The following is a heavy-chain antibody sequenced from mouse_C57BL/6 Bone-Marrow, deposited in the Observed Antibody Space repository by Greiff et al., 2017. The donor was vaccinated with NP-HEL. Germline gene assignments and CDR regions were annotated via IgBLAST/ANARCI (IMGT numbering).Heavy chain of an antibody. D-gene: IGHD6-2*01. J-gene: IGHJ3*01. CDR1: GFAFSSSW. V-gene: IGHV1-82*01. CDR3: ESSLSLRTWLAY. CDR2: IYPGDGDT. Sequence: QVQLQQSGPELVKPGASVKISCKASGFAFSSSWMHWVKQRPGKGLEWIGRIYPGDGDTNYNGKFKGKATLTADKSSSTAYLQLRSLTSEDSAVSVCESSLSLRTWLAYWGQGTLVTVSA.